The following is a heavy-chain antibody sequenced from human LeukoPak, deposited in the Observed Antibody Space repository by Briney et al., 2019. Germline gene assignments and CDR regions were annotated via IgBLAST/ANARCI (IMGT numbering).Heavy chain of an antibody. CDR1: GGTFSSYA. V-gene: IGHV1-69*13. Sequence: SVKVSCKASGGTFSSYAISWVRQAPGQGLEWMGGIIPIFGTANYAQKFQGRVTITADESTSTAYMELSSLRSEDTAVYYCARDPGEYSYGYTYWGQGTLAAVSS. CDR2: IIPIFGTA. J-gene: IGHJ4*02. CDR3: ARDPGEYSYGYTY. D-gene: IGHD5-18*01.